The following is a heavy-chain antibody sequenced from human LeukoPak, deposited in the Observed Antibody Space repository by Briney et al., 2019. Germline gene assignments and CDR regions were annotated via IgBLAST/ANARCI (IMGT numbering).Heavy chain of an antibody. V-gene: IGHV3-23*01. CDR2: ISPSGDIT. J-gene: IGHJ4*02. CDR1: RFTFSDYY. Sequence: PGGSLRLSCAASRFTFSDYYMTWVRQAPGKGLEWVSGISPSGDITYYADSVKGRFTISRDNSKNTLYLEVISLTAEDTAVYYCAKDDAWLRFGEWSQGTLVTVSS. CDR3: AKDDAWLRFGE. D-gene: IGHD3-10*01.